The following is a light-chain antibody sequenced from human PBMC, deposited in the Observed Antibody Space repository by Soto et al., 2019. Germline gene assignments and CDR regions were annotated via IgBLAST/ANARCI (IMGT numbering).Light chain of an antibody. J-gene: IGLJ1*01. V-gene: IGLV2-14*01. CDR1: SSDVGAYNY. Sequence: QSALTQPASVSGSPGQSIAISCIGTSSDVGAYNYVSWYQQHPGKAPKLMIYDVTNRPSGVSDRFSGSKSGNTASLTIPGLQAEDEADYYCSSYTTGRTYVFGIGTKVTVL. CDR3: SSYTTGRTYV. CDR2: DVT.